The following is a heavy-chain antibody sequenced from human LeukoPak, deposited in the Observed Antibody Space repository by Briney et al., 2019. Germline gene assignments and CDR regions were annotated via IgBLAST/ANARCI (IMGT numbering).Heavy chain of an antibody. Sequence: GGSLRLSCAASGFTFSSYWMHWVRHAPGKGLVWVSRINSDGSSTSYADSVKGRFTISRDDAKNTLYLQMNSLRAEDTAVYYCARDRDGYNAFDYWGQGTLVTVSS. CDR2: INSDGSST. CDR1: GFTFSSYW. D-gene: IGHD5-24*01. J-gene: IGHJ4*02. V-gene: IGHV3-74*01. CDR3: ARDRDGYNAFDY.